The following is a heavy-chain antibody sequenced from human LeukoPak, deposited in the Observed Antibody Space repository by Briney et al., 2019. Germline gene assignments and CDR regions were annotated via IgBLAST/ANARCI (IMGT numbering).Heavy chain of an antibody. Sequence: GGSLRLSCAASRFTFSSYAMSWVRQAPGKGLEWVSGISGSGGSTDYADSVKGRFTISRDNSKNTLYLQMNSLRAEDTAVYYCARETGYYYDSSGSDAFDIWGQGTMVTVSS. CDR1: RFTFSSYA. CDR3: ARETGYYYDSSGSDAFDI. V-gene: IGHV3-23*01. CDR2: ISGSGGST. D-gene: IGHD3-22*01. J-gene: IGHJ3*02.